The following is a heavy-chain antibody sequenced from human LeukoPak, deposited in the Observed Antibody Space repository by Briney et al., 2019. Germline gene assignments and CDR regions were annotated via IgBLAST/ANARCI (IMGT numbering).Heavy chain of an antibody. J-gene: IGHJ4*02. CDR1: GYTFTGYY. CDR2: INPNSGGT. V-gene: IGHV1-2*02. D-gene: IGHD6-13*01. Sequence: ASVKVSCKASGYTFTGYYMHWVRQAPGQGLEWMGWINPNSGGTNYAQKCKGRVTMTRDTTISTAYMELSRQRSDDTAVYYCARVRRAAAGTWMIDYWGQGTLVTVS. CDR3: ARVRRAAAGTWMIDY.